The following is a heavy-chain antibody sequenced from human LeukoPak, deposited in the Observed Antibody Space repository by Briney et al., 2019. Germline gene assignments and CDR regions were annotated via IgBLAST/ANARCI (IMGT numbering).Heavy chain of an antibody. Sequence: GGSLRLSCAASGFTFSTYAIHWVRQAPRKGLEYVSAISSNGGSTSYANSVKGRFTISRDNSNNTLYLQMGSLRAEDMAVYYCAREGHGYNYGFDYWGQGILVTVSS. J-gene: IGHJ4*02. CDR2: ISSNGGST. CDR1: GFTFSTYA. D-gene: IGHD5-18*01. CDR3: AREGHGYNYGFDY. V-gene: IGHV3-64*01.